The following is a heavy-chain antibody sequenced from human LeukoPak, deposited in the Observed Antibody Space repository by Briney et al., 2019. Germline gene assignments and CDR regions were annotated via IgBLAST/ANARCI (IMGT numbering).Heavy chain of an antibody. J-gene: IGHJ4*02. V-gene: IGHV1-2*02. CDR2: INPNSGGT. D-gene: IGHD1-26*01. CDR3: ARGAVGANNAYYFDY. CDR1: GYTFTGYY. Sequence: GASVKVSCKVSGYTFTGYYMHWVRQAPGQGLEWMGWINPNSGGTNYAQKFQGRVTMTRDTSISTVYMELSRLRSDDTAVYYCARGAVGANNAYYFDYWGQGTLVTVSS.